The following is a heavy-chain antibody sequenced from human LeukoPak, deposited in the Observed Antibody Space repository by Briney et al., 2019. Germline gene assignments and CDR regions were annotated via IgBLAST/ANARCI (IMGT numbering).Heavy chain of an antibody. CDR3: ARDGRFLEWLLWDDAFDI. J-gene: IGHJ3*02. Sequence: ASVKVSCKATGFTFPNFGCSGVGQPPGKGLDGMGWISAYNDKTNLAQKFQGRGTMTTDTSTSTAYTEVKSLRTDETAVYYCARDGRFLEWLLWDDAFDIWGEGTMVTVSS. D-gene: IGHD3-3*01. CDR1: GFTFPNFG. CDR2: ISAYNDKT. V-gene: IGHV1-18*01.